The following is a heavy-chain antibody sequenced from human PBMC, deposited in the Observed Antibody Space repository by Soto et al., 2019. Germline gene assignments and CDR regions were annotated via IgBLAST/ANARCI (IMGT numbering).Heavy chain of an antibody. V-gene: IGHV4-31*03. CDR1: GGSISSGGYY. Sequence: SETLSLTCTVSGGSISSGGYYWSWIRQHPGKGLEWIGYIYYSGSTYYNPSLKSRVTISVDTSKNQFSLKLSSVTAADTAVYYCARSGQGEYDYWGQGTLVTVSS. J-gene: IGHJ4*02. CDR2: IYYSGST. CDR3: ARSGQGEYDY. D-gene: IGHD2-15*01.